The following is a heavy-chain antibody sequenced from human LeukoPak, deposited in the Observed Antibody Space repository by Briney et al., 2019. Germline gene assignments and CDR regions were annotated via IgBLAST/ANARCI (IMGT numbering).Heavy chain of an antibody. D-gene: IGHD3-22*01. CDR3: ARDPQYDSSGYPDY. V-gene: IGHV1-69*04. CDR1: GGTFSSYA. J-gene: IGHJ4*02. Sequence: GASVKVSCKASGGTFSSYAISWVRQAPGQGLEWMGRIIPILGIANYAQKFQGRVTITADKSTSTAYMELSSLRSEDTAVYYCARDPQYDSSGYPDYWGQGTLVTVSS. CDR2: IIPILGIA.